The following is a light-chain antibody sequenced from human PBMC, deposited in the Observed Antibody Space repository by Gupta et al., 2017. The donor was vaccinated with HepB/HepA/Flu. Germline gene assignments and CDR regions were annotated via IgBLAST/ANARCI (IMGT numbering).Light chain of an antibody. J-gene: IGKJ1*01. Sequence: EIVLTQSPATLSVSPGERATLSCRASQNVGSNLAWYQQKPGQAPRLLIYAASTRATDIPARFSGSGSGTEFTLTISSLQSEDFAVYYCHQYDNWLWTFGQGTNVEI. V-gene: IGKV3-15*01. CDR2: AAS. CDR3: HQYDNWLWT. CDR1: QNVGSN.